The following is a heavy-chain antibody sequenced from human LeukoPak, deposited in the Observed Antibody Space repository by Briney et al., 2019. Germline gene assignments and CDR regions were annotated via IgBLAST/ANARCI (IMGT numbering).Heavy chain of an antibody. D-gene: IGHD2-8*01. V-gene: IGHV4-39*07. Sequence: SETLSLTCTVSGGSISSSSFYWGWIRQPPGKGLEWIGSIFYGGSTYRNPSLKTRVTMSVDTSKNQFSLKLSSVTAADTAVYYCARDREGRGTYCTIGVCHLFDYWGQGTLVTVSS. J-gene: IGHJ4*02. CDR2: IFYGGST. CDR3: ARDREGRGTYCTIGVCHLFDY. CDR1: GGSISSSSFY.